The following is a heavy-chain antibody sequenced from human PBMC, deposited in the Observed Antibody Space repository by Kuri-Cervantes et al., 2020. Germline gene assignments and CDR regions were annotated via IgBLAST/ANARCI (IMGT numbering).Heavy chain of an antibody. Sequence: ASVKVSCKASGYTFTGYYMHWVRQAPGQGLEWMGWINPNSGGTNYAQKFQGRVTMTRDTSISTAYMELSRLRSDDTAVYYCASIAVAGSSQKYCYYYGMDVWGQGTTVTVSS. CDR3: ASIAVAGSSQKYCYYYGMDV. D-gene: IGHD6-19*01. J-gene: IGHJ6*02. V-gene: IGHV1-2*02. CDR1: GYTFTGYY. CDR2: INPNSGGT.